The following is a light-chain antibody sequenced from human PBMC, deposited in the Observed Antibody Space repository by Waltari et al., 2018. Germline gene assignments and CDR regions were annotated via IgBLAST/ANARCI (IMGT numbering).Light chain of an antibody. J-gene: IGLJ3*02. Sequence: QSVLTQAPSVSGTPGQRVPFSCSGSCSRIGRNRVSWYQQVPGTAPTLPIFANNQRPSGVPDRFSGSKSGSSASLAISGLQSEDEADYYCASWGDSLNGVMFGGGTKLTVL. CDR3: ASWGDSLNGVM. CDR2: ANN. CDR1: CSRIGRNR. V-gene: IGLV1-44*01.